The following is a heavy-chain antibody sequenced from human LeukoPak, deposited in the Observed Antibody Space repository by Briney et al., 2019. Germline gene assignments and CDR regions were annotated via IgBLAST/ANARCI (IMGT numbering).Heavy chain of an antibody. Sequence: SETLSLTCAVYGGSFSGYYWSWIRQPPGKGLEWIGEINHSGSTNYNPSLKSRVTISVDTSKNQFSLKLSSVTAADTAVYYCARHVGGIAARPRAGWFDPWGQGTLVTVSS. D-gene: IGHD6-6*01. CDR2: INHSGST. V-gene: IGHV4-34*01. J-gene: IGHJ5*02. CDR1: GGSFSGYY. CDR3: ARHVGGIAARPRAGWFDP.